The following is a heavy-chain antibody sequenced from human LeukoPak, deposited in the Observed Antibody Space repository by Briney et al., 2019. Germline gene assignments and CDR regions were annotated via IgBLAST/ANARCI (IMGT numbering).Heavy chain of an antibody. V-gene: IGHV3-23*01. Sequence: GGSLRLSCVVSGISLSNYAMSWVRQAPGKGLEWVSGISESGGSTKYADAVKGRFTISRDNSLNTVYPQMNSLRAEDTAVYFCAKRGIVIRGVLIIGFHKEAYYFDYWGQGILVTVSS. J-gene: IGHJ4*02. CDR1: GISLSNYA. D-gene: IGHD3-10*01. CDR2: ISESGGST. CDR3: AKRGIVIRGVLIIGFHKEAYYFDY.